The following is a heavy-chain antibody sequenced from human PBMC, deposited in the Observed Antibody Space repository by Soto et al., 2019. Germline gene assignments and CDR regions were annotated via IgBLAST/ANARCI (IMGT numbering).Heavy chain of an antibody. CDR2: IIPIFGTT. CDR3: AKDGGADGYFGNCLDP. J-gene: IGHJ5*02. V-gene: IGHV1-69*15. D-gene: IGHD5-12*01. CDR1: GGTFSNYA. Sequence: QVQLVQSGAEVKKPGSSVKVSCKASGGTFSNYAITWVRQAPGQGLEWGGRIIPIFGTTNVAQKFQGRVRITADESTTTANMELRGLRSDDTAVYYCAKDGGADGYFGNCLDPWGQVTLVTVSS.